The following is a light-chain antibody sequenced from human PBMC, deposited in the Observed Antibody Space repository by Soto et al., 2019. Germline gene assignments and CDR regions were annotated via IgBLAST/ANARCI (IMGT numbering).Light chain of an antibody. CDR2: GAS. Sequence: EIVMTQSPATLSVSPGERATLSCRASQSVSSNLAWYQQKPGQAPRLLNFGASTRATGIPARFSGSGSGTDFALPISRLQSEDFAVYYCQQYNNWPPLFGPGTKVDIK. CDR3: QQYNNWPPL. J-gene: IGKJ3*01. V-gene: IGKV3D-15*01. CDR1: QSVSSN.